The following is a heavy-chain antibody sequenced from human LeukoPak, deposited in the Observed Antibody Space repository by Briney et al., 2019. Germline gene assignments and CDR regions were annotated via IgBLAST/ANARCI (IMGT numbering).Heavy chain of an antibody. J-gene: IGHJ4*02. D-gene: IGHD6-19*01. CDR3: ARLSGSGWKYYFDY. Sequence: SETLSLTCTVSGGSISTYYWSWIRQPPGKGLEWTGYIYYSGSTNYNPSLKSRVTISIDTSKNQFSLKLSSVTAADTAVYYCARLSGSGWKYYFDYWGQGTLVTVSS. CDR2: IYYSGST. V-gene: IGHV4-59*01. CDR1: GGSISTYY.